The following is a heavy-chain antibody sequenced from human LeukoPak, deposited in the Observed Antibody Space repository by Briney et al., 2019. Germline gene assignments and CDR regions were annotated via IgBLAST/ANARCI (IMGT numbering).Heavy chain of an antibody. CDR2: IHTSGST. Sequence: ETLSLTCTVSGGSISSYYWSWIRQPAGKGLEWIGRIHTSGSTNYNPSLKSRVTMSVDTSKNQFSLKVTSVTAADTAVYYCARAWQWLPLDPWGQGTLVTVSS. J-gene: IGHJ5*02. CDR1: GGSISSYY. V-gene: IGHV4-4*07. D-gene: IGHD6-19*01. CDR3: ARAWQWLPLDP.